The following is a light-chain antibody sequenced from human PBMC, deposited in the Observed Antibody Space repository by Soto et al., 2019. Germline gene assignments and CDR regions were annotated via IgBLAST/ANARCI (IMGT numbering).Light chain of an antibody. Sequence: DIPMTQSPSTLSASVGDTVTTPSRASQSIDNWLAWYQQKPGKAPKLLIHEASSLESGVPSRFSGSGYGTEFTLTISSLQPDDFATYYCQQYNTYSYTFGQGTKLEIK. J-gene: IGKJ2*01. CDR3: QQYNTYSYT. V-gene: IGKV1-5*03. CDR2: EAS. CDR1: QSIDNW.